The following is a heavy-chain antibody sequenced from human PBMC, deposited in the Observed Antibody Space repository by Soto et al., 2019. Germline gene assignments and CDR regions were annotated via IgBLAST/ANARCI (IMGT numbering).Heavy chain of an antibody. CDR3: VTEGDYSDNNGYPLFDY. Sequence: QVQLQESGPGLLKPSETLSLTCTVSGASMSNYYWSWIRQPAGKGLEWIGRIFGSGETYYNPSLKSRVILSVYLSKSQFSLELTSVTAADTAVYLCVTEGDYSDNNGYPLFDYWGQGTLVTVSP. CDR2: IFGSGET. CDR1: GASMSNYY. V-gene: IGHV4-4*07. D-gene: IGHD3-22*01. J-gene: IGHJ4*02.